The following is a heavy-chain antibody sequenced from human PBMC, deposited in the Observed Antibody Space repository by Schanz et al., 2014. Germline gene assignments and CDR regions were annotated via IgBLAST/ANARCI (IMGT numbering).Heavy chain of an antibody. CDR1: GFTFSSYS. V-gene: IGHV3-21*01. D-gene: IGHD2-2*01. J-gene: IGHJ4*02. CDR2: ISSSSSYI. CDR3: ARRATGSRIGCAFDS. Sequence: EVQLVESGGGLVKPGGSLRLSCAASGFTFSSYSMNWVRQAPGKGLEWVSSISSSSSYIYYADSVKGRFTVSRDSGQNSLYLQMNSLKTEDTAMYYWARRATGSRIGCAFDSWGQGTLVTVSS.